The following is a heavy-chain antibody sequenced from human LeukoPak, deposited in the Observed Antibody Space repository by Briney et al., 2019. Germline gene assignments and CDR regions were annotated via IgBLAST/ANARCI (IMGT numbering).Heavy chain of an antibody. D-gene: IGHD1-1*01. V-gene: IGHV5-51*01. CDR3: AKLATATTPQQPPYAFDI. Sequence: GESLKISCEGSGYSFTNYWIGWVRQMPGKGLEWMTLIYPGDSDTRYSPSFKGQVTISVDKSISTAFLQWSSLKASDTAIYYCAKLATATTPQQPPYAFDIWGQGTVVTVSS. CDR1: GYSFTNYW. J-gene: IGHJ3*02. CDR2: IYPGDSDT.